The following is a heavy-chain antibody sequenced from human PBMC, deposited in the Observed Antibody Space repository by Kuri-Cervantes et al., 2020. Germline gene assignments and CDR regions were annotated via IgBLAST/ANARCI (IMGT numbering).Heavy chain of an antibody. Sequence: GESLKISCAASGFTFSSYGMHWVRQAPGKGLEWVAVISYDGSNKYNADSVKGRFTISRDNSKNTLYLQMNSLRAEDTAVYYCARDPRPSYYDFWSGSYGMDVWGQGTTVTVSS. CDR2: ISYDGSNK. CDR3: ARDPRPSYYDFWSGSYGMDV. CDR1: GFTFSSYG. D-gene: IGHD3-3*01. J-gene: IGHJ6*02. V-gene: IGHV3-30*03.